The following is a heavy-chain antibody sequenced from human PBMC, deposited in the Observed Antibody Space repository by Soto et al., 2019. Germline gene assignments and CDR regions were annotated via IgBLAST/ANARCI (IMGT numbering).Heavy chain of an antibody. CDR3: AKDHYYGSWSYDLGFDF. CDR1: GFTFSSYA. J-gene: IGHJ4*02. V-gene: IGHV3-23*01. D-gene: IGHD3-10*01. CDR2: ISGSGGST. Sequence: EMQLLESGGGLVQPGGSLRLSCAASGFTFSSYAMSWVRQAPGKGLEWVSAISGSGGSTYYADSVKGRFTISRDNSNNTLYLQMNSLRAEDTAVYYCAKDHYYGSWSYDLGFDFWGQGTLVTVSS.